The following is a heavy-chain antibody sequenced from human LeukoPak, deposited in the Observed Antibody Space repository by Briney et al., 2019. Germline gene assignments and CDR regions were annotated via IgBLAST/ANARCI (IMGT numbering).Heavy chain of an antibody. D-gene: IGHD2-8*01. CDR2: VSYDGTDT. Sequence: GGSLRLSCAASGFTFTNYAMNWVRQAPGKGLEWVATVSYDGTDTSYADSVEGRFAIFRDNSKNTLYLQMNSLRTEDTAVYYCVRDSGFCTNGVCPSFDPWGQGTLVTVSS. V-gene: IGHV3-30*09. CDR1: GFTFTNYA. J-gene: IGHJ5*02. CDR3: VRDSGFCTNGVCPSFDP.